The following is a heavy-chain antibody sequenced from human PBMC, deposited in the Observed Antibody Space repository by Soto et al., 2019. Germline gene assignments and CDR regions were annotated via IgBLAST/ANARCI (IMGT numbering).Heavy chain of an antibody. CDR2: INHSGST. CDR3: ARVGVYYYDSSAAGY. CDR1: GGSFSGYY. Sequence: KASETLSLTCAVYGGSFSGYYWSWIRQPPGKGLEWIGEINHSGSTNYNPSLKSRVTISVDTSKNQFSLKLSSVTAADTAVYYCARVGVYYYDSSAAGYWGQGTLVTVSS. V-gene: IGHV4-34*01. J-gene: IGHJ4*02. D-gene: IGHD3-22*01.